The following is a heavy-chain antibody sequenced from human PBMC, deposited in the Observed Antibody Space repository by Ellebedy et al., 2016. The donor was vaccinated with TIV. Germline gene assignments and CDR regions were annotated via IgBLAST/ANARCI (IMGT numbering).Heavy chain of an antibody. V-gene: IGHV3-33*04. J-gene: IGHJ6*02. D-gene: IGHD2-8*01. CDR3: ARDVATIPLMVSGYGMDV. CDR2: MWYDGSHK. CDR1: GFTFSSYG. Sequence: GESLKISCAASGFTFSSYGMHWVRQAPGKGLEWVAYMWYDGSHKNYADSVKGRFTISRDNSKNTLYLQMNSLRVEDTAVYYCARDVATIPLMVSGYGMDVWGRGTTVTVSS.